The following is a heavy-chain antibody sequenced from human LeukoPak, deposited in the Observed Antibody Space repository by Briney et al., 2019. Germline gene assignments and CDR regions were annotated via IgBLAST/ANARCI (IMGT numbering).Heavy chain of an antibody. CDR3: AREGYCSGGSCYFFDY. D-gene: IGHD2-15*01. V-gene: IGHV1-46*01. CDR1: GYTFTSYY. J-gene: IGHJ4*02. CDR2: INPSGGST. Sequence: ASVKVSCKASGYTFTSYYMHWVRQAPGQGLGWMGIINPSGGSTSYAQKFQGRVTMTRDTSTSTVYMELSSLRSEDTAVYYCAREGYCSGGSCYFFDYWGQGTLVTVSS.